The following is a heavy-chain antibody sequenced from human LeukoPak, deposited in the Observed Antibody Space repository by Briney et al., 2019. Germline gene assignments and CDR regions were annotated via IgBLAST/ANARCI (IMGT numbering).Heavy chain of an antibody. J-gene: IGHJ4*02. CDR3: AREEYFQDSNGYSYYFHS. Sequence: PSETLSLTCTVSGGSIGWYYWSWIRQSAGKGLEWIGRIYKSGSTNYNPSFRSRVTMSVDTSKNQFSLNVTSVTAADTAVYYCAREEYFQDSNGYSYYFHSWGQGSLVTVSS. D-gene: IGHD3-22*01. V-gene: IGHV4-4*07. CDR2: IYKSGST. CDR1: GGSIGWYY.